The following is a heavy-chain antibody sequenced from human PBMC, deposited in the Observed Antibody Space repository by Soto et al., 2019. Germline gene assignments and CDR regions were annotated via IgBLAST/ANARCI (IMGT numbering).Heavy chain of an antibody. CDR2: IYYSGST. CDR3: ARKDDFWSGYYFDY. J-gene: IGHJ4*02. D-gene: IGHD3-3*01. CDR1: GGSISSYY. Sequence: SQTLSLTCTVSGGSISSYYWSWIRQPPGKGLEWIGYIYYSGSTNYNPSLKSRVTISVDTSKNQFSLKLSSVTAADTAVYYCARKDDFWSGYYFDYWGQGTLVTVSS. V-gene: IGHV4-59*01.